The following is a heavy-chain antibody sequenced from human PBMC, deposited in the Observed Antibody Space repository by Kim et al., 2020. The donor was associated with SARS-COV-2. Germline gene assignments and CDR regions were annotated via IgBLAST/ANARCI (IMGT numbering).Heavy chain of an antibody. D-gene: IGHD3-10*01. Sequence: RFTISRDDSKNTLYLQMSSLKTEDTAVYYCTTERITMVRGVIIGRYYFDYWGQGTLVTVSS. V-gene: IGHV3-15*01. J-gene: IGHJ4*02. CDR3: TTERITMVRGVIIGRYYFDY.